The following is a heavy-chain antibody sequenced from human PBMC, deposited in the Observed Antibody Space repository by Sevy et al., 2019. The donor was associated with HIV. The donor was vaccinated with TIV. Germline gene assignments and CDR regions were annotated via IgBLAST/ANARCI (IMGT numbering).Heavy chain of an antibody. CDR2: IKSKTDGGTT. CDR1: GFTFSNAW. Sequence: GGSLRLSCAASGFTFSNAWMSWVRQAPGKGLEWVGRIKSKTDGGTTDYAAPVKGRFTISWDDSKNTLYLQMNSLKTEDTAVYYCTTEPQDYYGSGSAPDYYYGMDVWGQGTTVTVSS. D-gene: IGHD3-10*01. J-gene: IGHJ6*02. CDR3: TTEPQDYYGSGSAPDYYYGMDV. V-gene: IGHV3-15*01.